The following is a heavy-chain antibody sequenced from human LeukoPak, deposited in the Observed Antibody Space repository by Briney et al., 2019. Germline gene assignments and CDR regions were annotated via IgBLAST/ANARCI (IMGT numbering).Heavy chain of an antibody. D-gene: IGHD4-17*01. CDR3: ARAPTVEYGDYVPLFQH. CDR1: GFTFSSYA. J-gene: IGHJ1*01. Sequence: GGSLRLPCAASGFTFSSYAMHWVRQAPGKGLEWVAVISYDGSNKYYADSVKGRFTISRDNSKNTLYLQMNSLRAEDTAVYYCARAPTVEYGDYVPLFQHWGQGTLVTVSS. CDR2: ISYDGSNK. V-gene: IGHV3-30-3*01.